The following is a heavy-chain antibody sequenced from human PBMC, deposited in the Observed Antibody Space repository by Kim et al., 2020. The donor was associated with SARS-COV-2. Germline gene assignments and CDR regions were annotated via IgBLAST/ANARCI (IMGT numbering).Heavy chain of an antibody. V-gene: IGHV4-59*12. D-gene: IGHD3-10*01. J-gene: IGHJ5*02. Sequence: SETLSLTCTVSGGSISSYYWSWIRQPPGKGLEWIGYIYYSGSTNYNPSLKSRVTISVDTSKNQFSLKLSFLTAADTAVYYCASSYGSGNWFDAWGQGTLVTVSS. CDR1: GGSISSYY. CDR3: ASSYGSGNWFDA. CDR2: IYYSGST.